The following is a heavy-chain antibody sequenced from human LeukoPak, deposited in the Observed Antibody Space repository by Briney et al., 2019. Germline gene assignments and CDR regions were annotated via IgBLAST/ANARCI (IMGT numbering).Heavy chain of an antibody. Sequence: PSETLSLTCSVPGDSISSYYWSWIRQPPGKGLEWIGYIYYSGSTNYNPSLKSRVTISVDTSKSQFSLKLSSVTAADTAVYYCARIVRYKYGHVDYWGQGTLVTVSS. D-gene: IGHD5-18*01. J-gene: IGHJ4*02. CDR1: GDSISSYY. CDR3: ARIVRYKYGHVDY. CDR2: IYYSGST. V-gene: IGHV4-59*01.